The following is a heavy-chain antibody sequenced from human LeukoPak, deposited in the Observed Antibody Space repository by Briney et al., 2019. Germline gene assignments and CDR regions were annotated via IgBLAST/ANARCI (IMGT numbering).Heavy chain of an antibody. Sequence: PSETLSLTCTVSGYSISSGYYWGWIRQPPGKGLEWIGSTYHSGSTYYNPSLKSRVTISVDTSKNQFSLKLSSVTAADTAVYYCARDQSIAAAAPAWYFDLWGRGTLVTVSS. J-gene: IGHJ2*01. CDR1: GYSISSGYY. V-gene: IGHV4-38-2*02. CDR2: TYHSGST. D-gene: IGHD6-13*01. CDR3: ARDQSIAAAAPAWYFDL.